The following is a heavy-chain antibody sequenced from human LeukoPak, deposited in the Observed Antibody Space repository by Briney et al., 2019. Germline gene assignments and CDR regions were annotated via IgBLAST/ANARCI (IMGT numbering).Heavy chain of an antibody. Sequence: AETLSLTCAVDSPSFSGYYWSWIRQPPGKWLEWIGESNQSGSTNYKRSLKNRVTISLDTSKNQFSLKLSSVTAADTAVYYCATYSSRNLDYWGQGTLVTVSS. J-gene: IGHJ4*02. CDR3: ATYSSRNLDY. CDR2: SNQSGST. D-gene: IGHD6-13*01. V-gene: IGHV4-34*01. CDR1: SPSFSGYY.